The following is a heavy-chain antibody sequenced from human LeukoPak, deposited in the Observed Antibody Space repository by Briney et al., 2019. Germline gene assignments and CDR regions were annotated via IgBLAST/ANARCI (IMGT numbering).Heavy chain of an antibody. CDR1: GFTFSSYA. CDR3: AKLSSYYYGSGSYPIDY. Sequence: PGGSLRLSCAASGFTFSSYAMSWVRQAPGKGLEWVSAISGSGGSTYYADSVKGRLTISRDNSKNTLYLQMNSLRAEDTAVYYCAKLSSYYYGSGSYPIDYWGQGTLVTVSS. V-gene: IGHV3-23*01. J-gene: IGHJ4*02. CDR2: ISGSGGST. D-gene: IGHD3-10*01.